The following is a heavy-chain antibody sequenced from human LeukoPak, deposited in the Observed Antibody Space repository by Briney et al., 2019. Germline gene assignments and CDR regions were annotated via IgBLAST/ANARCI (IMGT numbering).Heavy chain of an antibody. D-gene: IGHD5-24*01. Sequence: SETLSLPCTVSGGSISIYYWSWIRQPPGKGLEWIGYIYYSGSTNYNPSLKSRVTISVVTSKNQFSLKLSSVTAADTAVYYCARGDNWFDPWGQGTLVTVSS. CDR3: ARGDNWFDP. CDR1: GGSISIYY. J-gene: IGHJ5*02. CDR2: IYYSGST. V-gene: IGHV4-59*01.